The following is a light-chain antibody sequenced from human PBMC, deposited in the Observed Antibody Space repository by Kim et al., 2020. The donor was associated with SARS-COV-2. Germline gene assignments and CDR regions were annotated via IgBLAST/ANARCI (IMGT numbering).Light chain of an antibody. CDR3: QQFNNYPH. CDR1: QGISSA. CDR2: DAS. V-gene: IGKV1D-13*01. Sequence: GDRVTITCRASQGISSALAWYQQKPGKAPKLLIYDASSLESGVPSRFSGSGSGTDFTLTISSRQPGDFATYYCQQFNNYPHFGRGTRVEIK. J-gene: IGKJ5*01.